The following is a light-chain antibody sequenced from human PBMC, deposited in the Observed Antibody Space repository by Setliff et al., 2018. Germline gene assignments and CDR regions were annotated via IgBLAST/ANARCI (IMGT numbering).Light chain of an antibody. V-gene: IGLV2-23*02. CDR1: HRDVGKYNL. J-gene: IGLJ1*01. CDR3: CSYAGGSTFA. CDR2: DFI. Sequence: QSALTQPASVSGSPGQSITISCTGTHRDVGKYNLVSWYQQHPGKAPKLILYDFITRPSGVSDRFSGSKSANTASLTISGLQAEDEADYYCCSYAGGSTFAFGGGTKGTVL.